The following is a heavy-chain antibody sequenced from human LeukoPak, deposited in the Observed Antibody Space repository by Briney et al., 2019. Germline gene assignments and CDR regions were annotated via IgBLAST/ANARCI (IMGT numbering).Heavy chain of an antibody. V-gene: IGHV3-7*01. D-gene: IGHD1-1*01. CDR3: AREDWRILSYYYGMDV. CDR1: GFTFSSYW. J-gene: IGHJ6*02. Sequence: GGSLRLSCAASGFTFSSYWMSWARQAPGKGLEWVANIKQDGSEKYYVDSVKGRFTISRDNAKNSLYLQMNSLRAEDTAVYYCAREDWRILSYYYGMDVWGQGTTVTVSS. CDR2: IKQDGSEK.